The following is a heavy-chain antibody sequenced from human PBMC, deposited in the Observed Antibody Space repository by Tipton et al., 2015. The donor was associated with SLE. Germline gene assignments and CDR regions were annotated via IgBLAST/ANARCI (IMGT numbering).Heavy chain of an antibody. CDR2: INHSGST. V-gene: IGHV4-34*01. J-gene: IGHJ5*02. Sequence: GLVKPSETLSLTCAVYGGSFSGYYWSWIRQPPGKGLEWIGEINHSGSTNYNPSLKSRVTISVDTSNNQFSLKLTSVTAADTAVYFCAKRGGSYHSSWFDPWGRGTQVTVSS. CDR1: GGSFSGYY. D-gene: IGHD1-26*01. CDR3: AKRGGSYHSSWFDP.